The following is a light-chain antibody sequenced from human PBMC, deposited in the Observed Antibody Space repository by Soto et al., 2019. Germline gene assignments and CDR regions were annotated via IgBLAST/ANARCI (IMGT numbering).Light chain of an antibody. CDR1: QSLLHSNGYNY. CDR2: LGS. J-gene: IGKJ1*01. V-gene: IGKV2-28*01. Sequence: DIVMPQSPLSLPFTPGEPASISCRSSQSLLHSNGYNYLDWYLQKPGQSPQLLIYLGSNRASGVPDRFSGSGSGTDFTLKISRVEAEDVGVYYCMQPLQSWTFGQGTKVDIK. CDR3: MQPLQSWT.